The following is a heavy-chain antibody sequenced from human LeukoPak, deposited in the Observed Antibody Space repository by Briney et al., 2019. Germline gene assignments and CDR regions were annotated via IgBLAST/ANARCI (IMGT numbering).Heavy chain of an antibody. CDR3: ARGYSSGWYY. CDR2: IYHSGST. CDR1: GGSISSGGYS. D-gene: IGHD6-13*01. J-gene: IGHJ4*02. Sequence: SQTLSLTCAVSGGSISSGGYSWSWIRQPPGKGLEWIGYIYHSGSTYYNPSLKSRVTISVDRSKNQFSLKLSSVTAADTAVYYCARGYSSGWYYWGQGTLVTVSS. V-gene: IGHV4-30-2*01.